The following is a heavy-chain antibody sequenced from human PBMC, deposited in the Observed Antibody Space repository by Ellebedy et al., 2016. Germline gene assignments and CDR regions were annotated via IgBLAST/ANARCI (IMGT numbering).Heavy chain of an antibody. CDR3: AKGSLLYYFDY. CDR2: ISWNSGSI. J-gene: IGHJ4*02. D-gene: IGHD3-3*01. V-gene: IGHV3-9*01. CDR1: GFTFDDYA. Sequence: GGSLRLXCAASGFTFDDYAMHWVRQAPGKGLEWVSGISWNSGSIGYADSVKGRFTISRDNAKNSLYLQMHSLSAEDTALYYCAKGSLLYYFDYWGQGTLVTVSS.